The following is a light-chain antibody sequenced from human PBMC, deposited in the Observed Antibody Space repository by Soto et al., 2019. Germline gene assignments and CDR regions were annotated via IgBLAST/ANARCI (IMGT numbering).Light chain of an antibody. Sequence: QSALTQPPPVSGSPGQSVTISCTGTSSDVGSYNRVSWYQQPPGTAPKLMIYDVSNRPSGVPDRFSGSKSGNTASLTISGLQAEDEADYYCSSYTSSNTYVFGTGTKLTVL. CDR3: SSYTSSNTYV. CDR1: SSDVGSYNR. V-gene: IGLV2-18*02. J-gene: IGLJ1*01. CDR2: DVS.